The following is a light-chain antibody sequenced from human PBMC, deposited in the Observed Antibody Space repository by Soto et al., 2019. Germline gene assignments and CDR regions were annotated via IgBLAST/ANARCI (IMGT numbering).Light chain of an antibody. CDR2: DAS. CDR1: QSVSSY. Sequence: ILFIQSPGTMTLSSGERATLSRRASQSVSSYLAWYQQEPGQAPRLLIYDASNRDTGIPARFSGIWSGTDFTLSFSLLHPKDVETYYCPELNRDPCWFGQGTKV. J-gene: IGKJ1*01. V-gene: IGKV3-11*01. CDR3: PELNRDPCW.